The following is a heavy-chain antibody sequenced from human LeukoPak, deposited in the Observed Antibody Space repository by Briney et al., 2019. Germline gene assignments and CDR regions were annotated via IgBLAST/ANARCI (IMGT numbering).Heavy chain of an antibody. J-gene: IGHJ2*01. CDR2: INESGST. V-gene: IGHV4-34*01. CDR1: GGSFSGYF. CDR3: ARGGGAVDKGWDWYFDL. D-gene: IGHD5-12*01. Sequence: SETLSLTCAVFGGSFSGYFWSWIRQPPGKGPEWIGEINESGSTNYNPSLKSRVTISIDTSKNHFSLELSSVTAADTAIYYCARGGGAVDKGWDWYFDLWGRGTLVTVSS.